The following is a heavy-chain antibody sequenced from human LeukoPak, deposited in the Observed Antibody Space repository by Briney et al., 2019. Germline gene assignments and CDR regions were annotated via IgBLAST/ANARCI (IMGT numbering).Heavy chain of an antibody. CDR1: GGSISSSSYY. Sequence: SEPLSLTCTVSGGSISSSSYYSGWIRQPPGKGLEWTGSIYYSGSTYYNPSLKNRVPISVDTSRNQFSLKLSYVTAADTAVYYCASRSNYRSYYFDYWGQGTLVTVSS. J-gene: IGHJ4*02. CDR3: ASRSNYRSYYFDY. CDR2: IYYSGST. V-gene: IGHV4-39*01. D-gene: IGHD4-11*01.